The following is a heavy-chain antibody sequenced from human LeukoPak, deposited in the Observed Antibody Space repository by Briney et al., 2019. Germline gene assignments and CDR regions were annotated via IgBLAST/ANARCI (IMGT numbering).Heavy chain of an antibody. CDR3: ARAVAAADSY. D-gene: IGHD6-13*01. V-gene: IGHV3-7*04. Sequence: GGSLRLSCTASGFTISTYWMSWVRQAPGKGLGWVANINQDGSKKYYVDSVKGRFTISRDNVKNSVHLQMNSLRAEDTAVYSCARAVAAADSYWGRGTLVTVSS. CDR1: GFTISTYW. CDR2: INQDGSKK. J-gene: IGHJ4*02.